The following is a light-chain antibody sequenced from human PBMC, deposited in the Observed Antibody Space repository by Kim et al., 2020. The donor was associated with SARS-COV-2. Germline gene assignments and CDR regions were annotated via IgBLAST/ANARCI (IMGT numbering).Light chain of an antibody. V-gene: IGKV1-33*01. Sequence: DIQMTQSPSSLSASVGDRVTITCQASQDITIFLNWYQQKPGKAPKLLIHAASNLEAGVPSRFSGSGSGTDFTFTISSLQPEDIATYYCQHYDDVLIVTFGPGTKVDIK. CDR3: QHYDDVLIVT. CDR2: AAS. J-gene: IGKJ3*01. CDR1: QDITIF.